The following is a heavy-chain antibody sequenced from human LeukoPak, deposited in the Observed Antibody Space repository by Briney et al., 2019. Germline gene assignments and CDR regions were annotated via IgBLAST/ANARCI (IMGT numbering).Heavy chain of an antibody. CDR1: GVSISSSNW. Sequence: SETLSLTCAVSGVSISSSNWWSWVRQPPGKGLEWIGEIYHSGSTDHNPSLKSRVTISVDKSKNQFSLKLSSVTAADTAVYYCAREEAWSSSSLGGFDPWGQGTLVTVSS. CDR2: IYHSGST. D-gene: IGHD6-6*01. CDR3: AREEAWSSSSLGGFDP. J-gene: IGHJ5*02. V-gene: IGHV4-4*02.